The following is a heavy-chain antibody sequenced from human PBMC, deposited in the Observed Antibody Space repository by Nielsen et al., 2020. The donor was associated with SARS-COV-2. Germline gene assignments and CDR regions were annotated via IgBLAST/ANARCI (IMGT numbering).Heavy chain of an antibody. Sequence: GGSLRLSCAASGFTFSGYSMNWVRQAPGKGLEWVSSISSSSSYIYYADSVKGRFTISRDNAKNSLYLQMNSLRDEDTAVYYCARDRKPMVRGVSFGMDVWGQGTTVTVSS. J-gene: IGHJ6*02. V-gene: IGHV3-21*01. CDR2: ISSSSSYI. CDR3: ARDRKPMVRGVSFGMDV. CDR1: GFTFSGYS. D-gene: IGHD3-10*01.